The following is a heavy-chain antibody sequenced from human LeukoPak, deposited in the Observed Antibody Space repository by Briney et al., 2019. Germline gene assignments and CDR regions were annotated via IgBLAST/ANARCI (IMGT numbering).Heavy chain of an antibody. CDR2: INHSGST. CDR1: GGSISSYY. V-gene: IGHV4-34*01. CDR3: ARRAGYYYDSSGYYYVRTRSNYFDY. Sequence: PSETLSLTCTVSGGSISSYYWSWIRQPPGKGLEWIGEINHSGSTNCNPSLKSRVTISVDTSKNQFSLKLSSVTAADTAVYYCARRAGYYYDSSGYYYVRTRSNYFDYWGQGTLVTVSS. J-gene: IGHJ4*02. D-gene: IGHD3-22*01.